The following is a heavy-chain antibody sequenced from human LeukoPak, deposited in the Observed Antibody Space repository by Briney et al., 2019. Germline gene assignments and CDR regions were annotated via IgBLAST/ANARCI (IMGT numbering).Heavy chain of an antibody. V-gene: IGHV4-59*01. CDR2: IYYSGST. CDR3: ARERYYDFWSGSTNWFDP. D-gene: IGHD3-3*01. Sequence: SETLSLTCTVSGGSISSYYWSSIRQPPRKGLEWIGYIYYSGSTNYNPSLQSRVTISVDTSKNQFSLKLSSVTAADTAVYYCARERYYDFWSGSTNWFDPWGQGTLVTVSS. CDR1: GGSISSYY. J-gene: IGHJ5*02.